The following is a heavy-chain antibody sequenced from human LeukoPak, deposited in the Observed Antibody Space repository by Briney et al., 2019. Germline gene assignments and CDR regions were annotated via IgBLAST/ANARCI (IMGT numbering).Heavy chain of an antibody. J-gene: IGHJ4*02. CDR1: GFSFTTYS. CDR3: AKDVGYCTSTTCYKPFDS. D-gene: IGHD2-2*02. CDR2: IRAEGHRT. V-gene: IGHV3-23*01. Sequence: GGSLRLSCRASGFSFTTYSMNWVRQAPGKGLEWVSVIRAEGHRTYYADSVKGRFTISRDNSKTTLYLQMNSLRAEDTAVYYCAKDVGYCTSTTCYKPFDSWGQGTLVTVSS.